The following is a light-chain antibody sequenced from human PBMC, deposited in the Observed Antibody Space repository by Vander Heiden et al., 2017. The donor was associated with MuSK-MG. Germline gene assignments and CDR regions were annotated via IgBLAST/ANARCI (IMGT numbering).Light chain of an antibody. CDR3: QQYDSYLT. J-gene: IGKJ1*01. V-gene: IGKV1-5*03. Sequence: DIQMTQSPSTLSASVGDRVTITCRASQSISSWLAWYQQKPGKAPKLLIYKASSLESWVPSRFSGSGSGTEFTLTISSLQPDDFATYYCQQYDSYLTFGQGTKVEIK. CDR2: KAS. CDR1: QSISSW.